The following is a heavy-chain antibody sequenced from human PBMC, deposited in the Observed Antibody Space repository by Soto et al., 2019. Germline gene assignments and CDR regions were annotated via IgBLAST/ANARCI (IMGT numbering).Heavy chain of an antibody. CDR3: ARSSVVGATPYYFDY. J-gene: IGHJ4*02. D-gene: IGHD1-26*01. CDR1: GGTFSSYA. V-gene: IGHV1-69*13. Sequence: GASVKVSCKASGGTFSSYAISWVRQAPGQGLEWMGGIIPIFGTANYAQKFQGRVTITADESTSTAYMELSSLRSEDTAVYYCARSSVVGATPYYFDYWGQGTLVTVSS. CDR2: IIPIFGTA.